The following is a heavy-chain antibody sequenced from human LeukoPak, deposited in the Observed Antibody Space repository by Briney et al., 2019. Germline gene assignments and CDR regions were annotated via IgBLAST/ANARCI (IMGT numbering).Heavy chain of an antibody. Sequence: SETLSLTCTVSGGSISCGSYYWSWIRQPAGKGLEWIGRIYTSGSTNYNPSLKSRVTISVDTSKNQFSLKLNSVAAADTAVYYCAREIVVVPAAIWFDPWGQGTLVTVSS. J-gene: IGHJ5*02. D-gene: IGHD2-2*01. CDR1: GGSISCGSYY. CDR3: AREIVVVPAAIWFDP. V-gene: IGHV4-61*02. CDR2: IYTSGST.